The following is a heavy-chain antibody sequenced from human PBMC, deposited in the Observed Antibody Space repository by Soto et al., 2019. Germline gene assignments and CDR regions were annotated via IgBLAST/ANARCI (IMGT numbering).Heavy chain of an antibody. V-gene: IGHV1-69*13. CDR1: GGTFSSYA. CDR3: AGVRPEEREGNSYVPPLRYSYVMDV. Sequence: SVKFSCKASGGTFSSYAISWVRQAPGQGLDWMGGIIPIFGTANYAQKFQGRVTITADESTSTAYMELSSLRSEDTAVYYCAGVRPEEREGNSYVPPLRYSYVMDVWGKGTTVTFSS. J-gene: IGHJ6*04. CDR2: IIPIFGTA. D-gene: IGHD5-18*01.